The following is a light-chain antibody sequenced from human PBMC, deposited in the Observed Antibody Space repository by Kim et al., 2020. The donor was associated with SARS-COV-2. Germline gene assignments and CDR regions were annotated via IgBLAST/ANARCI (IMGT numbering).Light chain of an antibody. J-gene: IGLJ1*01. CDR1: SSNIGAGYD. CDR2: GNS. Sequence: QSALTQPPSVSGAPGQRVTISCTGSSSNIGAGYDVHWYQQLPGTAPKVLIYGNSNRPSGVPDRFSGSKSGTSASLAITGLQAEDEADYYCQSIDKTLNGYVFGTGTKVTVL. CDR3: QSIDKTLNGYV. V-gene: IGLV1-40*01.